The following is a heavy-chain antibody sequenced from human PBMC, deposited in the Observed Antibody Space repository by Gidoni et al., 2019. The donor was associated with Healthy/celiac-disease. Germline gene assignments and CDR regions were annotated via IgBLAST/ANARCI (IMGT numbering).Heavy chain of an antibody. CDR2: ISGSGGST. CDR1: GFTFSSYA. D-gene: IGHD3-22*01. J-gene: IGHJ5*02. CDR3: AKVRTDYYDSSGYLNWFDP. Sequence: EVQLLESGGGLVQPGGSLRLSCSASGFTFSSYAMSWVRQAPGKGLEWVSAISGSGGSTYYADSVKGRFTISRDNSKNTLYLQMNSLRAEDTAVYYCAKVRTDYYDSSGYLNWFDPWGQGTLVTVSS. V-gene: IGHV3-23*01.